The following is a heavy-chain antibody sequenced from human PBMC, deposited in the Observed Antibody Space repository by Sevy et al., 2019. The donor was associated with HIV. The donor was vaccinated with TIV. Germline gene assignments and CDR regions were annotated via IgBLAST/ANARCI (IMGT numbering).Heavy chain of an antibody. CDR3: ASYSNYDYFDY. Sequence: GPVKVSCKASGYSFTTYGISWVRQAPRQGLEWMGWISAYSGDTNYAETFQDRISLTMDTSTTTAYMDLRSLRPGDTAVYYCASYSNYDYFDYWGQGTLVTVSS. D-gene: IGHD4-4*01. V-gene: IGHV1-18*01. CDR1: GYSFTTYG. CDR2: ISAYSGDT. J-gene: IGHJ4*02.